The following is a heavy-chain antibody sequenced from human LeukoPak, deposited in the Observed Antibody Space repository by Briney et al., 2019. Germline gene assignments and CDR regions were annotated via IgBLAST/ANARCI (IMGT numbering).Heavy chain of an antibody. V-gene: IGHV1-18*01. CDR2: ISAYNGNT. D-gene: IGHD3-10*01. Sequence: GASVKVSCKASGYTFTSYGISWVRQAPGQGLEWMGWISAYNGNTNYAQKLQGRVTMTTDTSTSTAYMELRSLRSDDTAVYYCASGRISGSSRAWDYYYYMDVWGKGTTVTVSS. CDR3: ASGRISGSSRAWDYYYYMDV. CDR1: GYTFTSYG. J-gene: IGHJ6*03.